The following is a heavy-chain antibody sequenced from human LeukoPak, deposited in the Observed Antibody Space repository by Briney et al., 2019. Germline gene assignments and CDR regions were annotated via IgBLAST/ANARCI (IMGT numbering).Heavy chain of an antibody. V-gene: IGHV4-34*01. D-gene: IGHD3-22*01. J-gene: IGHJ4*02. CDR2: INHSGST. CDR1: GGSFSGYY. Sequence: SGTLSLTCAVYGGSFSGYYWSWLRQPPGKGRDWIGEINHSGSTNYNPSLKSRVTISVDTSKNQFSLKLSSVTAADTAVYYCARASSTRYDSSGYDLDYWGQGTLVTVSS. CDR3: ARASSTRYDSSGYDLDY.